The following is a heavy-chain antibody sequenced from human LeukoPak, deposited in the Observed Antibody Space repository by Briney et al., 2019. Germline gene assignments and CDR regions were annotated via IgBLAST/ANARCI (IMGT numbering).Heavy chain of an antibody. V-gene: IGHV3-21*01. D-gene: IGHD3-22*01. J-gene: IGHJ4*02. CDR3: SSGYYFGY. CDR1: GFTFRTYS. CDR2: ISSSSSYT. Sequence: GGSLRLSCAASGFTFRTYSMNWVRQAPGKGLEWVSSISSSSSYTYYADSVKGRFTISRDNAKNSLSLQMNSLRAEDTAVYYCSSGYYFGYWGQGTLVTVSS.